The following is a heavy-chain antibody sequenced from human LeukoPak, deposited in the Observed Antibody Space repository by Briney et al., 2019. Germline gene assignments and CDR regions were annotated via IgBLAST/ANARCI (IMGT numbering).Heavy chain of an antibody. CDR2: IYPGDSDT. Sequence: LGESLKISCKGSGYSFTSYWSGWVRQMPGKGLKWMGIIYPGDSDTRYSPSFQGQVTISAEKSISTAYLQWSSLKASDTALYYCASRKKGMATAGFDYWGQGTQVTVSS. J-gene: IGHJ4*02. CDR1: GYSFTSYW. V-gene: IGHV5-51*01. CDR3: ASRKKGMATAGFDY. D-gene: IGHD5-24*01.